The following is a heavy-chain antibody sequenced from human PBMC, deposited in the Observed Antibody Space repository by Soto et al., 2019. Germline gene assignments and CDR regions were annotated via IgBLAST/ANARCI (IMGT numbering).Heavy chain of an antibody. V-gene: IGHV3-30*19. D-gene: IGHD1-26*01. CDR2: ISRDGSHK. CDR1: GFTFRNYA. CDR3: ARSRNSAVADSFDF. Sequence: SRRLSCAASGFTFRNYAIHWVRPAPGKGLEWVAVISRDGSHKYYLDSVKGRFTISRDNSKDTVNLLMNSLRDDDSAMYYCARSRNSAVADSFDFWGQGTLVTVSS. J-gene: IGHJ4*02.